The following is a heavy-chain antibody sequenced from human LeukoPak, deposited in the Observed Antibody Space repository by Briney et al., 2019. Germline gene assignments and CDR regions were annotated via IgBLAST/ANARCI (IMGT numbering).Heavy chain of an antibody. CDR1: GFTFSSYS. V-gene: IGHV3-48*04. CDR2: IDRSSNTI. Sequence: GSLRLSCAASGFTFSSYSMNWVRQAPGKGLEWISYIDRSSNTIYYADSVKGRFTISRDNAKNSLYLQMNSLRAEDTAVYYCARETLIDYWGQGTLVTVSS. J-gene: IGHJ4*02. CDR3: ARETLIDY.